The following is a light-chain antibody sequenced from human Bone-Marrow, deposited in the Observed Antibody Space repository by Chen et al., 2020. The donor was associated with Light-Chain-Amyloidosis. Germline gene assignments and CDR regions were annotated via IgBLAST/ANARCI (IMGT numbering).Light chain of an antibody. V-gene: IGLV3-21*02. Sequence: SYVLTQPSSVSVAPGQTATIACGGNNIGPTSVHWYQQTPGQAPLLVVYDDSDRPSGIPERWSGSNSGNTATLTISGGEAGDEADYYCQVWDRSSDRPVFGGGTKLTVL. J-gene: IGLJ3*02. CDR3: QVWDRSSDRPV. CDR2: DDS. CDR1: NIGPTS.